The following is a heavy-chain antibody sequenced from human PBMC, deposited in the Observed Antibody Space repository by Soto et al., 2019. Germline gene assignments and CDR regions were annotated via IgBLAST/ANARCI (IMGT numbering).Heavy chain of an antibody. V-gene: IGHV3-30*18. D-gene: IGHD2-2*01. CDR2: ASYDGSNK. Sequence: HPGGSLRLSCAASGFTFNSYGMHWVRQAPGKGLEWVAVASYDGSNKYYADSVKGRFTISRDNSKNTLYLQMDSLRAEDTAVYYCAKQDIIVLQGYLGVFFYWRQGTQVTVSS. CDR3: AKQDIIVLQGYLGVFFY. J-gene: IGHJ4*02. CDR1: GFTFNSYG.